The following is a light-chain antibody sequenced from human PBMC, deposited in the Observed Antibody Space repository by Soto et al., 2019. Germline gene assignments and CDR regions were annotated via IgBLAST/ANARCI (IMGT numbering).Light chain of an antibody. CDR1: QSVSSY. Sequence: EIVLTQSPATLSLSPGERATLSCRASQSVSSYLAWYQQKHGQAPRLLNYDTSNRATGNPARFSGSGSGTDFTLTISSLEPEDFAVYYCKQRSNWPPGFGQGTKVEIK. J-gene: IGKJ1*01. CDR3: KQRSNWPPG. V-gene: IGKV3-11*01. CDR2: DTS.